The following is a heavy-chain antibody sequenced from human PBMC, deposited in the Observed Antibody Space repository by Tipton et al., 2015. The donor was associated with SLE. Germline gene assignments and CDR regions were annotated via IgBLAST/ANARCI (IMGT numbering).Heavy chain of an antibody. Sequence: SLRLSCAVSGLTFSSSAMSWVRQAPGKGPEWDSAISGSGGSKYYVDSVKGRFTISRDNSKKTLYLQMNSLRAEDSAVYYCAREKLGVAFDLWGQGALVTVSS. J-gene: IGHJ4*02. D-gene: IGHD3-9*01. CDR2: ISGSGGSK. CDR3: AREKLGVAFDL. CDR1: GLTFSSSA. V-gene: IGHV3-23*01.